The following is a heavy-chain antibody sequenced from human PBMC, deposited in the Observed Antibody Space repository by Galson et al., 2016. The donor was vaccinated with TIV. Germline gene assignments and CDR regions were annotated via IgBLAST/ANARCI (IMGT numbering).Heavy chain of an antibody. V-gene: IGHV3-74*01. J-gene: IGHJ3*02. Sequence: SLRLSCAASGFTFNTYWMHWVRQAPGKGLVWVSRINSDGSTISYVDSVKGRLTISRDNAKNTLYLQMNSLRAEDTALYYCARTPDIALSPFDIWGQGTMVAVSS. CDR2: INSDGSTI. CDR3: ARTPDIALSPFDI. CDR1: GFTFNTYW. D-gene: IGHD5-12*01.